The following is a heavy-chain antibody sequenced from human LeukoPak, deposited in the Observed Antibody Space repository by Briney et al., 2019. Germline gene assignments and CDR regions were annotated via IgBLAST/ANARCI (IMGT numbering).Heavy chain of an antibody. V-gene: IGHV3-11*04. CDR1: GFTFSDYY. Sequence: GGSLRLSCAASGFTFSDYYMSWIRKAPGKGLEWVSYISSSGSTIYYADSVKGRFTISRDNAKNSLYLQMNSLRAEDTAVYYCARESYYDSSGPPSNWFDPWGQGTLVTVSS. CDR2: ISSSGSTI. D-gene: IGHD3-22*01. CDR3: ARESYYDSSGPPSNWFDP. J-gene: IGHJ5*02.